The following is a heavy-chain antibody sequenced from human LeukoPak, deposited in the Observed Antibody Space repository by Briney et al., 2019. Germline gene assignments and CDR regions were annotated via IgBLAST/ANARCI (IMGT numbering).Heavy chain of an antibody. CDR1: GGSISSYY. Sequence: PSETLSLTCTVSGGSISSYYWSWIRQPPGKGLEWIGYIYYSGSTNYNPSLKSRVTISVDTSKNQYSLKLSSVTAADTAVYYWARSSVRYYYDSSGSFDYWGQGTLVTVSS. J-gene: IGHJ4*02. CDR2: IYYSGST. D-gene: IGHD3-22*01. CDR3: ARSSVRYYYDSSGSFDY. V-gene: IGHV4-59*01.